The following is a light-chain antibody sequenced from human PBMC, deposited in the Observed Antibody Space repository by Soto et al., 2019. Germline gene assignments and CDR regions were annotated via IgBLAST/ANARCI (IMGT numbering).Light chain of an antibody. J-gene: IGLJ1*01. V-gene: IGLV1-47*01. Sequence: QSVLTQPLSASGNAGHRVTISCSGRSSNIGSNYVYWYQQLPGAAPTLLIYRNNQRPSGVPDRFSGSKSGTSASLAISGLRSEDEANYYCAAWDDSLSGFYVFGTGTKVTVL. CDR1: SSNIGSNY. CDR2: RNN. CDR3: AAWDDSLSGFYV.